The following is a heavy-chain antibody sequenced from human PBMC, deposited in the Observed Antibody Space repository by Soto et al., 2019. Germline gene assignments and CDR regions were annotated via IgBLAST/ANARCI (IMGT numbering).Heavy chain of an antibody. CDR3: ARDPSHSYYTLFYYFDY. D-gene: IGHD1-26*01. J-gene: IGHJ4*02. Sequence: EAQLLESGGGLVQPGGSLRLSCAASGFTFSSYAMSWVRQAPGKGLEWVSAISGSGSNTYYADSVKGRFTISRDDSKSTLYLQMNSLRAEDTAVYYCARDPSHSYYTLFYYFDYWGQGTLVTVSS. CDR2: ISGSGSNT. V-gene: IGHV3-23*01. CDR1: GFTFSSYA.